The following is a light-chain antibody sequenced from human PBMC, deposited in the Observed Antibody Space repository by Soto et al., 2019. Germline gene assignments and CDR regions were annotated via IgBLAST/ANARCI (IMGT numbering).Light chain of an antibody. V-gene: IGLV2-11*01. CDR1: SSDVGNYNL. CDR2: DVT. J-gene: IGLJ3*02. CDR3: CSYAGSYTLWV. Sequence: QSVLTQPRSVSGSPGQSVTISCTGTSSDVGNYNLVSWYQHHPSKAPKLMIYDVTKRPSGVPDRFSASKSGNTASLTISGLQAEDEADYYCCSYAGSYTLWVFGGGTKLTVL.